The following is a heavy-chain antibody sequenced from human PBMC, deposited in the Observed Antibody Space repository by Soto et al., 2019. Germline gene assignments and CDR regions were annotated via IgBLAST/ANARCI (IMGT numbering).Heavy chain of an antibody. D-gene: IGHD1-26*01. V-gene: IGHV3-48*01. CDR1: GFTFSSYS. CDR3: ARGERREGSYYFDY. J-gene: IGHJ4*02. Sequence: EVQLVESGGGLVQPGGSLRLSCAASGFTFSSYSMNWVRQAPGKGLEWVSYISSSSSTIYYADSVKGRFTISRDNAKNSLYLQMNSLRAEDTAVYYCARGERREGSYYFDYWGKGTLVTVSS. CDR2: ISSSSSTI.